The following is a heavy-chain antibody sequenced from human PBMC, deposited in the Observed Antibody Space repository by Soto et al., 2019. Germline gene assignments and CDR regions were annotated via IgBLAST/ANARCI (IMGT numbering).Heavy chain of an antibody. CDR2: ISAYNGNT. CDR3: ARGGPKIDS. Sequence: QVQLVQSGAEVKKPGASVKVSCKTSGYTFTNFGLSWVRQAPGQGLEWMGWISAYNGNTNYEQNFQGRVTITTGTFTSTAYMDRRSLASDDTAVYYCARGGPKIDSWGLGTLVIVSS. V-gene: IGHV1-18*01. J-gene: IGHJ5*01. CDR1: GYTFTNFG.